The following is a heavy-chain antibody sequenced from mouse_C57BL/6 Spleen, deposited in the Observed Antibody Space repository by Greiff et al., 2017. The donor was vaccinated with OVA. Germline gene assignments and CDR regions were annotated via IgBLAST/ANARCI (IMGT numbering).Heavy chain of an antibody. V-gene: IGHV1-82*01. D-gene: IGHD1-1*01. CDR1: GYAFSSSW. J-gene: IGHJ4*01. Sequence: LVESGPELVKPGASVKISCKASGYAFSSSWMNWVKQRPGKGLEWIGRIYPGDGDTNYNGKFKGKATLTADKSSSTAYMQLSSLTSEDSAVYFCARREITTVVASMDYWGQGTSVTVSS. CDR3: ARREITTVVASMDY. CDR2: IYPGDGDT.